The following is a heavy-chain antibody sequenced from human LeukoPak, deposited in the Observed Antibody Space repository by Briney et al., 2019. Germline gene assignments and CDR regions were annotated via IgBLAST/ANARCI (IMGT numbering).Heavy chain of an antibody. CDR2: INSDGSST. Sequence: GGSLRLSCAASGFTFSSYWMHWVRQAPGKGLVWVSRINSDGSSTSYADSVKGRFTISRDNAKNTLYLQMNSLRAEDTAVYCCARAGIFGVVNYYYYVDVWGKGTTVTVSS. D-gene: IGHD3-3*01. J-gene: IGHJ6*03. V-gene: IGHV3-74*01. CDR3: ARAGIFGVVNYYYYVDV. CDR1: GFTFSSYW.